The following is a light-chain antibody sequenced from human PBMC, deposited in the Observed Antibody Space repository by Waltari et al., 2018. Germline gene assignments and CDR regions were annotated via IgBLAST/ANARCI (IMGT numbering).Light chain of an antibody. J-gene: IGLJ1*01. CDR2: EVS. CDR3: SSYAGSNNLGV. Sequence: QSALTQPPPASGSPGQSVTISCPGTSSDVGGYNYVSWYQQHPGKAPKLMIYEVSKRPSGVPDRFSGSKSGNTASLTVSGLQAEDEADYYCSSYAGSNNLGVFGTGTKVTVL. CDR1: SSDVGGYNY. V-gene: IGLV2-8*01.